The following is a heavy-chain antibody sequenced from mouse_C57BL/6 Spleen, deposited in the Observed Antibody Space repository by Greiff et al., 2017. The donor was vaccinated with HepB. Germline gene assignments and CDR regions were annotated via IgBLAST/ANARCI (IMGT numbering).Heavy chain of an antibody. D-gene: IGHD1-1*01. CDR3: ARWSPITTVVAKGGYFDY. V-gene: IGHV1-80*01. Sequence: QVQLQQSGAELVKPGASVKISCKASGYAFSSYWMNWVKQRPGKGLEWIGQIYPGDGDTNYNGKFKGKATLTADKSSSTAYMQLSSLTSEDSAVYFCARWSPITTVVAKGGYFDYWGQGTTLTVSS. CDR1: GYAFSSYW. CDR2: IYPGDGDT. J-gene: IGHJ2*01.